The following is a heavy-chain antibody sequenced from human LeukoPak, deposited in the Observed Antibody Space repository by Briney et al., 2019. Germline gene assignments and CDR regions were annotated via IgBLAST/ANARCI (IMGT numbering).Heavy chain of an antibody. D-gene: IGHD3-10*01. J-gene: IGHJ5*02. CDR2: IYYSGST. CDR3: ARPASWARHWFDP. Sequence: PSETLSLTCTVSGGSISSGGYYWSWIRQHPGKGLEWIGYIYYSGSTYYNPSLKSRVTISVDTSKNQFSLKLSSVTAADTAVYYCARPASWARHWFDPWGQGTLVTVSS. V-gene: IGHV4-31*03. CDR1: GGSISSGGYY.